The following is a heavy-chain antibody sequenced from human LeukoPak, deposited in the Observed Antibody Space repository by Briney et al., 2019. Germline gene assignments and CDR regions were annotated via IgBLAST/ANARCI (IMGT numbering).Heavy chain of an antibody. CDR1: GYTFTSYG. J-gene: IGHJ4*02. D-gene: IGHD6-19*01. V-gene: IGHV1-18*01. CDR3: ARDRQTYSSGWYVFDY. Sequence: ASVKVSCKASGYTFTSYGISWVRQAPGQGLEWLGWISAYNGNTNYAQKLQGRVTMTTDTSTSTAYMELRSLRSDDTAVYYCARDRQTYSSGWYVFDYWGQGTLVTVSS. CDR2: ISAYNGNT.